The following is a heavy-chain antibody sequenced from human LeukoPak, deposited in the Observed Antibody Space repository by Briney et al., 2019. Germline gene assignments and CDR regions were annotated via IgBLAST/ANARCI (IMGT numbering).Heavy chain of an antibody. V-gene: IGHV1-2*02. D-gene: IGHD1-26*01. Sequence: ASVKVSCKASGYTFTSYDINWVRQAPGQGLEWMGWINPNSGGTNYAQKFQGRVTMTRDTSISTAYMELSRLRSDDTAVYYCARGAGSYSYYYYGMDVWGQGTTVTVSS. CDR1: GYTFTSYD. J-gene: IGHJ6*02. CDR3: ARGAGSYSYYYYGMDV. CDR2: INPNSGGT.